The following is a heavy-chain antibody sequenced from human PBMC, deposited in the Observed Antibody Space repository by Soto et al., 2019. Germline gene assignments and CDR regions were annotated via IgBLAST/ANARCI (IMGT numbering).Heavy chain of an antibody. CDR2: IYATGTT. J-gene: IGHJ5*02. CDR3: VRDGTKTLRDWFDT. D-gene: IGHD1-1*01. V-gene: IGHV4-4*07. CDR1: GASISGYY. Sequence: PSDTRSLTCTVSGASISGYYWSWIRKSAGKGLEWIGRIYATGTTDYNPSLKSRVMMSVDTSKKQFSLKLRSVTAADTAVYYCVRDGTKTLRDWFDTWGQGTSVNVS.